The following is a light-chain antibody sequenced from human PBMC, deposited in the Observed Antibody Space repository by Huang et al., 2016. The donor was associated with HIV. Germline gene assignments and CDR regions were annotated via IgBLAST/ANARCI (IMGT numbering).Light chain of an antibody. Sequence: EIILTQSPATLSFSPGERATLSCRASQSVSSYLAWYQQKPGQAPRLLIYDASNRATGIPARFSGSGSGTDFTLTISSLEPEDFAVYYCQQRSNRPPLTFGGGTKVEIK. CDR3: QQRSNRPPLT. J-gene: IGKJ4*01. CDR1: QSVSSY. V-gene: IGKV3-11*01. CDR2: DAS.